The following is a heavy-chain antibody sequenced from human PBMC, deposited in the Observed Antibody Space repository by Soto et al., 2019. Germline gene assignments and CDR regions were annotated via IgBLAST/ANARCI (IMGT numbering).Heavy chain of an antibody. V-gene: IGHV3-21*01. Sequence: GGSLRLSCAASGFTFSSYSMNWVRQAPGKGLEWVSSISSSSSYIYYADSVKGRFTISRDNAKNSLYLQMNSLRAEDTAVYYCARDGGTGTSNGMDVWGQGTTVTVSS. D-gene: IGHD1-7*01. CDR1: GFTFSSYS. CDR2: ISSSSSYI. CDR3: ARDGGTGTSNGMDV. J-gene: IGHJ6*02.